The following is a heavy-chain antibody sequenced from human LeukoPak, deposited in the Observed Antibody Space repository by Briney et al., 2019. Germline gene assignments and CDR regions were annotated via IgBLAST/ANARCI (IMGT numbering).Heavy chain of an antibody. J-gene: IGHJ5*02. D-gene: IGHD2-2*02. CDR2: IIPIFGTA. Sequence: ASVKVSCKASGGTFSSYAISWVRQAPGQGLEWMARIIPIFGTANYAQKFQGRVTITADESTSTAYMELSSLRSEDTAVYYCARSAAIGRWFDPWGQGTLVTVSS. CDR3: ARSAAIGRWFDP. V-gene: IGHV1-69*13. CDR1: GGTFSSYA.